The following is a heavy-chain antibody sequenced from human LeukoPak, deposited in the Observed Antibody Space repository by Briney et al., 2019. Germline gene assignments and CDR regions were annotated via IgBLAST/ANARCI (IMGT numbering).Heavy chain of an antibody. CDR3: ARASRRVPGSSYYYAMDV. CDR2: IYYSGST. CDR1: GDSISSYY. V-gene: IGHV4-59*01. J-gene: IGHJ6*02. D-gene: IGHD6-19*01. Sequence: SETLSLTCTVSGDSISSYYWSWIRQPPGKGLEWIGYIYYSGSTDYNLSLKSRVTISVDTSQKQFSLKLSSVAAADTAVYYCARASRRVPGSSYYYAMDVWGQGTTVTVSS.